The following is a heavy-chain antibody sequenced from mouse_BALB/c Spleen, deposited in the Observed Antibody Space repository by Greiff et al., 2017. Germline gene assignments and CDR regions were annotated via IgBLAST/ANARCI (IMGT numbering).Heavy chain of an antibody. CDR2: IDPSDSYT. V-gene: IGHV1-69*02. J-gene: IGHJ2*01. CDR1: GYTFTSYW. CDR3: ARGITTVVAHFDY. Sequence: QVQLKQPGAELVKPGASVKLSCKASGYTFTSYWMHWVKQRPGQGLEWIGEIDPSDSYTNYNQKFKGKATLTVDKSSSTAYMQLSSLTSEDSAVYYCARGITTVVAHFDYWGQGTTLTVSS. D-gene: IGHD1-1*01.